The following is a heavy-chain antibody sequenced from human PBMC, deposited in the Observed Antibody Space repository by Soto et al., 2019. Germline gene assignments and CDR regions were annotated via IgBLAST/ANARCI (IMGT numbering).Heavy chain of an antibody. CDR3: ARDSASYSSSSGSYWYLDL. D-gene: IGHD6-6*01. Sequence: GGSLRLSCAASGFTFSSYSINWVRQAPGKGLEWVSYISSGSGTIYYADSVKGRFTISRDNAKNSLYLQMNSLRDEDTAAYYCARDSASYSSSSGSYWYLDLWGRGTLVTVSS. J-gene: IGHJ2*01. V-gene: IGHV3-48*02. CDR2: ISSGSGTI. CDR1: GFTFSSYS.